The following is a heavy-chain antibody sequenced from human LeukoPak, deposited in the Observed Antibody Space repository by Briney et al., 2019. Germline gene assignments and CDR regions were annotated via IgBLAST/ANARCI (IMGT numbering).Heavy chain of an antibody. V-gene: IGHV3-74*01. J-gene: IGHJ4*02. CDR2: INSDGSST. D-gene: IGHD3-10*01. Sequence: VQPGGSLRLSCAASGFTFSRYWMHWVRQAPGKGLVWVSRINSDGSSTNYADSVKGRFTISRDNSKYTVYLEMNSLRVEDTAMYYCSKERPEEYYASGSYFDYWGQGTLVTVSS. CDR3: SKERPEEYYASGSYFDY. CDR1: GFTFSRYW.